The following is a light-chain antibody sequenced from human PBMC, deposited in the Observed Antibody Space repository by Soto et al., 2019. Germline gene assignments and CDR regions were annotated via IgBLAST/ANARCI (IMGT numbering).Light chain of an antibody. V-gene: IGLV2-14*01. CDR3: SSYTGSNTHVV. CDR2: DVS. J-gene: IGLJ2*01. Sequence: QSVLTQPASVSGSPGQSITISCTGTSDDIGANNYVSWYQQHPGKAPKPIIYDVSNRPWGVSHRFSGSKSGNTASLTIAGLQAEEEADYHCSSYTGSNTHVVFGGGTKVTVL. CDR1: SDDIGANNY.